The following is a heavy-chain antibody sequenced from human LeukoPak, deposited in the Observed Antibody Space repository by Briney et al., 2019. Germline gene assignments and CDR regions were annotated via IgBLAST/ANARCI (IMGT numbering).Heavy chain of an antibody. V-gene: IGHV3-7*01. CDR2: IKQDGSEK. Sequence: GGSLRLSCAASGGSTFRRYDLTWVRQAPGKGLEWVANIKQDGSEKYYVDSVKGRFTISRGNAKNSLYLQMNSLRAEDTAVYYCARESQSPPTSYYYYGMDVWGQGTTVTVSS. CDR3: ARESQSPPTSYYYYGMDV. D-gene: IGHD6-19*01. CDR1: GGSTFRRYD. J-gene: IGHJ6*02.